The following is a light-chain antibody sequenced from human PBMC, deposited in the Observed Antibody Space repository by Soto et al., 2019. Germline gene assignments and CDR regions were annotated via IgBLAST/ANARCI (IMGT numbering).Light chain of an antibody. V-gene: IGLV2-23*02. J-gene: IGLJ3*02. Sequence: QSALTQPASVSGSPGQSITISCTGTNSDVGSYDLVSWYQQTPGKAPKLMIFAVNKRPSGVSNRFSGSKSGNTASLTIAVLKAEDESDYYCCSYAGGSTYVLFGGGTKLTVL. CDR2: AVN. CDR3: CSYAGGSTYVL. CDR1: NSDVGSYDL.